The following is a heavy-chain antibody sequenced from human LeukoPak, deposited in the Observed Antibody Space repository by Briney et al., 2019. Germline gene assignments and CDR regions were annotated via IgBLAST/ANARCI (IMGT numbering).Heavy chain of an antibody. Sequence: GGSLRLSCVGSGFTFSDAWMSWVRQAPGKGLEWVGRIKSKSDGGTIDYAAPVKGRFTISRDDSRNTLYLQMNSLKTEDTAVYYCTTRRQDGWWGQGTLVTVS. CDR2: IKSKSDGGTI. J-gene: IGHJ4*02. CDR3: TTRRQDGW. CDR1: GFTFSDAW. D-gene: IGHD2-15*01. V-gene: IGHV3-15*01.